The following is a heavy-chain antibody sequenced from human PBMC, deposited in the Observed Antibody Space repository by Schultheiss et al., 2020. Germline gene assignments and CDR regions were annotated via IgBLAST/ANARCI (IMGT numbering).Heavy chain of an antibody. J-gene: IGHJ3*02. CDR3: AKGVRGVISAFDI. Sequence: SQTLSLTCAVYGGSFSGYYWSWIRQPPGKGLEWIGEINHSGSTNYNPSLKSRVTISVDTSKNQFSLKLSSVTAADTAVYYCAKGVRGVISAFDIWGQGT. V-gene: IGHV4-34*09. CDR2: INHSGST. D-gene: IGHD3-10*01. CDR1: GGSFSGYY.